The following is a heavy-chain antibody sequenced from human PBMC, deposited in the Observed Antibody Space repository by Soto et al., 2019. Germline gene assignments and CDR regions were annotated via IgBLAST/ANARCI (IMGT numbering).Heavy chain of an antibody. V-gene: IGHV4-30-2*01. CDR3: ARAPDYYDSSHFDY. CDR2: IYHSGST. D-gene: IGHD3-22*01. Sequence: TSETLSLTCAVSGGSISSGGYSWSWIRQPPGKGLEWIGYIYHSGSTYYNPSLKSRVTISVDRSKNQFSLKLSSVTAADTAVYYCARAPDYYDSSHFDYWGQGTLVTVSS. CDR1: GGSISSGGYS. J-gene: IGHJ4*01.